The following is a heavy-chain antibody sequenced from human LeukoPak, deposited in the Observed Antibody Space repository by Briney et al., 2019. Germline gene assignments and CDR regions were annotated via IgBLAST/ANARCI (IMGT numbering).Heavy chain of an antibody. Sequence: SETLSLTCTVSGGSISSSSYYWGWIRQPPGKGLEWIGSIYYSGSTYYNPSLKSRVTISVDTSKNQLSLKLSSVTAADTAVYYCARTYCSGGSCYLGLYYFDYWGQGTLVTVSS. D-gene: IGHD2-15*01. CDR2: IYYSGST. V-gene: IGHV4-39*01. J-gene: IGHJ4*02. CDR1: GGSISSSSYY. CDR3: ARTYCSGGSCYLGLYYFDY.